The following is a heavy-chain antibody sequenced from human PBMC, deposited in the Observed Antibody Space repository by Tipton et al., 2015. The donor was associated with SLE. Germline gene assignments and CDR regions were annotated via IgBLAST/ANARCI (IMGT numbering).Heavy chain of an antibody. CDR2: IYTSGST. D-gene: IGHD6-13*01. CDR1: GGSISSYY. J-gene: IGHJ2*01. CDR3: ARRKARQQLVRWYFDL. Sequence: TLSLTCTVSGGSISSYYWSWIRQPAGKGLEWIGRIYTSGSTNYNPSLKSRVTISVDTSKNQFSLKLSSVTAADTAVYYCARRKARQQLVRWYFDLWGRGTLVTVSS. V-gene: IGHV4-4*07.